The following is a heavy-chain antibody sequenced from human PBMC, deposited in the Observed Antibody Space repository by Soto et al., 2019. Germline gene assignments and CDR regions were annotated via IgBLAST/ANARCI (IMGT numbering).Heavy chain of an antibody. CDR1: GYSISSGYY. J-gene: IGHJ4*02. Sequence: SETLSLTCAVSGYSISSGYYWGCIRPPPGKGLEWIGSIYHSGSTYYNPSLKSRFTISVDTSKNQFSLKLSSVTAADTAVYYCARFYYDSGAYYYDYFDYWGQGTLVTVSS. CDR2: IYHSGST. V-gene: IGHV4-38-2*01. CDR3: ARFYYDSGAYYYDYFDY. D-gene: IGHD3-22*01.